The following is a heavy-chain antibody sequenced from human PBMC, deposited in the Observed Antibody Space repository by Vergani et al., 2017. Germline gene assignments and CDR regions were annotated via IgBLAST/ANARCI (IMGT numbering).Heavy chain of an antibody. CDR2: IKQDGSEK. V-gene: IGHV3-7*01. CDR1: GFTFSSSW. D-gene: IGHD3-10*01. Sequence: EVQLVESGGGLVQPGGSLRLSCAASGFTFSSSWMSWVRQAPGKGLEWVANIKQDGSEKYYVDSVKGRFTISKDNAKNSLFLQVNSLRAEDTAVYYCARSGGSGSYYRDYYYYYGLDVWGQGTTVTVSS. CDR3: ARSGGSGSYYRDYYYYYGLDV. J-gene: IGHJ6*02.